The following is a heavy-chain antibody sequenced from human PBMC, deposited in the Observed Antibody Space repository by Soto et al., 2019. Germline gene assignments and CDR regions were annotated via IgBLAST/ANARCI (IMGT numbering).Heavy chain of an antibody. J-gene: IGHJ4*02. D-gene: IGHD3-10*01. CDR1: GGSISSYY. V-gene: IGHV4-34*01. Sequence: SETLSLTCTVSGGSISSYYWSWIRQPPGKGLEWIGEINHSGSTNYNPSLKSRVTISVGTSKNQFSLKLSSVTAADTAVYYCASYGSGSSFDYWGQGTLVTVSS. CDR2: INHSGST. CDR3: ASYGSGSSFDY.